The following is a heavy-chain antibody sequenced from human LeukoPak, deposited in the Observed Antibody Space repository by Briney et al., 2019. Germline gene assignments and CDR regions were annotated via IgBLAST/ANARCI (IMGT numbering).Heavy chain of an antibody. CDR1: GYTFTSYG. CDR3: ARDRVGGSYPGDAFDI. Sequence: GASVKVSCKASGYTFTSYGIRWVRQAPGQGLEWMGWISAYNGNTNYAQKLQGRVTMTTDTSTSTAYMELRSLRSADTAVYYCARDRVGGSYPGDAFDIWGQGTMVTVSS. D-gene: IGHD1-26*01. V-gene: IGHV1-18*01. J-gene: IGHJ3*02. CDR2: ISAYNGNT.